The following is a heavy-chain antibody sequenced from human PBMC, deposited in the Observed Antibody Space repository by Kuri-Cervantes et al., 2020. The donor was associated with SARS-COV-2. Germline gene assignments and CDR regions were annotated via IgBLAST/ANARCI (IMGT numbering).Heavy chain of an antibody. J-gene: IGHJ4*02. CDR2: IYYSGST. D-gene: IGHD5-24*01. CDR1: GGSISSSSYY. V-gene: IGHV4-39*01. Sequence: GSLRLSCTVSGGSISSSSYYWGWIRQPPGKGLEWIGSIYYSGSTYYNPSLKSRVTISVDTSKNQFSLKLSSVTAADTAVYYCARGAHHIQFRGEVDYWSQGDLVNVSS. CDR3: ARGAHHIQFRGEVDY.